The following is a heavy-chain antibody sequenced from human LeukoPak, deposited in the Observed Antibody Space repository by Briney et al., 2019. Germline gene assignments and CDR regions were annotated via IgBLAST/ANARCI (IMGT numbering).Heavy chain of an antibody. CDR1: GFTFSSYD. J-gene: IGHJ4*02. CDR3: AKAIGYSGGWTLPPFDY. V-gene: IGHV3-23*01. D-gene: IGHD6-19*01. Sequence: PGGSLTLSCAVSGFTFSSYDMSWVRQAPGKGLEWVSDISGCGGDTYYADSVTGQFTISRDNSKYTLYLQMNILRAEDADVYYCAKAIGYSGGWTLPPFDYWGQGTLVAVSS. CDR2: ISGCGGDT.